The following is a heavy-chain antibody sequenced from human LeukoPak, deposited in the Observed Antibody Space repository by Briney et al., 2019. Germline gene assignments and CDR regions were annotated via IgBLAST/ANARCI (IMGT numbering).Heavy chain of an antibody. J-gene: IGHJ4*02. Sequence: PGGSLRLSCAVSGLTFSSYGMHWVRQAPGKGLEWVAFIRYDGSNKYYADSVKGRFTISRDNSKNTLYLQMNSLRAEDTAVYYYAKDVSLAAGPDYWGQGTLVTVSS. CDR3: AKDVSLAAGPDY. D-gene: IGHD6-6*01. CDR2: IRYDGSNK. V-gene: IGHV3-30*02. CDR1: GLTFSSYG.